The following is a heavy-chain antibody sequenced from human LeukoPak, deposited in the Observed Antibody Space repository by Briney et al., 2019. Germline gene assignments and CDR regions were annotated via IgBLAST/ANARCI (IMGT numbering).Heavy chain of an antibody. D-gene: IGHD6-13*01. CDR2: INHSGST. J-gene: IGHJ6*03. CDR1: GGSFSGYY. V-gene: IGHV4-34*01. Sequence: SETLSLTCAVYGGSFSGYYWSCIRQPPGKGLEWIGEINHSGSTNYNPSLKSRVTISVDTSKNQFSLKLSSVTAADTAVYYCARIIAAAGHSGKKYYYYYMDVWGKGTTVTVSS. CDR3: ARIIAAAGHSGKKYYYYYMDV.